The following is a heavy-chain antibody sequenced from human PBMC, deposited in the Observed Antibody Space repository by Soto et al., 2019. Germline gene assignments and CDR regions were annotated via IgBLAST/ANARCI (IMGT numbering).Heavy chain of an antibody. D-gene: IGHD5-12*01. V-gene: IGHV3-48*01. Sequence: GGSLRLSCAASGFTFSSYSMNWVRQAPGKGLEWVSYISSSSSTIYYADSVKGRFTISRDNAKNLLYLQMNSLRAEDTAVYYCASEAALQNVNIVATAYFDYWGQGTLVTVSS. CDR3: ASEAALQNVNIVATAYFDY. J-gene: IGHJ4*02. CDR2: ISSSSSTI. CDR1: GFTFSSYS.